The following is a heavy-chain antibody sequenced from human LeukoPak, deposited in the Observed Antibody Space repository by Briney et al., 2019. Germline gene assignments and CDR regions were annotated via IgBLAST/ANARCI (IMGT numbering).Heavy chain of an antibody. CDR1: GFTFSSYW. CDR2: INSDGSRT. V-gene: IGHV3-74*01. J-gene: IGHJ4*02. D-gene: IGHD5-12*01. Sequence: GGSLRLSCAASGFTFSSYWMHWVRQAPGKGLVWVSGINSDGSRTRYADSVKGRFTISRDNSKNTLYLQMNSLRAEDTAVYYCAKDTRRYSGYEFDYWGQGTLVTVSS. CDR3: AKDTRRYSGYEFDY.